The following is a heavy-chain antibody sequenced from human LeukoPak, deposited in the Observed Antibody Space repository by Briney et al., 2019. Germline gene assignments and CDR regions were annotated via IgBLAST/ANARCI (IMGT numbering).Heavy chain of an antibody. J-gene: IGHJ4*02. CDR2: ISDSGRTT. D-gene: IGHD6-19*01. Sequence: PGGSLRLSCAASGFTFSSEAMTWVRQAPGKGLEWVSSISDSGRTTYYADSVKGRFTISRDNSKSTVYLQMNSLRAEDTALYYCAKGLGFLPQFDYWGRGSQVTVSS. V-gene: IGHV3-23*01. CDR3: AKGLGFLPQFDY. CDR1: GFTFSSEA.